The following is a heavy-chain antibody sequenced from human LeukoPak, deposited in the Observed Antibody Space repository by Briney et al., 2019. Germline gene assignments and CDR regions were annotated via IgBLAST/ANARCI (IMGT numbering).Heavy chain of an antibody. Sequence: GGSPRLSCAASGFTFSSYAMSWVRQAPGKGLEWVSAISGSGGSTYYADSVKGRFTISRDNSKNTLYLQMNSLRAEDTAVYYCAKGGRYCSSTSCYASIDYWGQGTLVTVSS. J-gene: IGHJ4*02. CDR3: AKGGRYCSSTSCYASIDY. V-gene: IGHV3-23*01. CDR2: ISGSGGST. CDR1: GFTFSSYA. D-gene: IGHD2-2*01.